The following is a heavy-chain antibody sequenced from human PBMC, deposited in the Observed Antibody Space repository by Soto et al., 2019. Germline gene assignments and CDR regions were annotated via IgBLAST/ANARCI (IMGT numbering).Heavy chain of an antibody. CDR2: MNPNSGNT. J-gene: IGHJ3*02. CDR1: GYTFTSYN. CDR3: ARAPSGYGFDAFDM. Sequence: QVQLVQSGAEVKKPGASVKVSCKASGYTFTSYNVNWARQATGQGLEWMGWMNPNSGNTGYAQKFQGRVTLTRNTSISTAYMEVSSLRSEDTAVYYCARAPSGYGFDAFDMWGQVTMVTVSS. V-gene: IGHV1-8*01. D-gene: IGHD5-12*01.